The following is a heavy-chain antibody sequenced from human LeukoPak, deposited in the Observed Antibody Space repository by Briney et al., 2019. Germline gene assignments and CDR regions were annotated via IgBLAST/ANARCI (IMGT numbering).Heavy chain of an antibody. CDR1: GFTFSSYS. D-gene: IGHD3-10*01. J-gene: IGHJ3*02. CDR3: YVLLWFGELQMGAFDI. V-gene: IGHV3-48*01. CDR2: ISSSSSTI. Sequence: GGSLRLSCAASGFTFSSYSMNWVRQAPGKGLEWVSYISSSSSTIYYADSVKGRFTISRDNAKNSLYLQMNSLRAEDTAVYYCYVLLWFGELQMGAFDIWGQGTMVTVSS.